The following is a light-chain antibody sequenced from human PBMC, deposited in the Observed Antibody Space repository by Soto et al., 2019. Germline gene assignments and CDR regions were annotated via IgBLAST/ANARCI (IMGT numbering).Light chain of an antibody. CDR2: SND. V-gene: IGLV1-44*01. CDR3: AAWDDSLNGYVL. CDR1: RSNIGSNT. Sequence: QSVLTQPPSASGTPGQRVTISCSGRRSNIGSNTVNWYQQLPGTAPKLLIYSNDQRPSGVPDRFSGSKSGTSASLAISGLQSEDEADYYCAAWDDSLNGYVLFGGGTKLTVL. J-gene: IGLJ2*01.